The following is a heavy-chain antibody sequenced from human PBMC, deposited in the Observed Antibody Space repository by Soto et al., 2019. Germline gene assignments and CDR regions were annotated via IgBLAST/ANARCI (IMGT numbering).Heavy chain of an antibody. V-gene: IGHV3-9*01. CDR2: ISWNSGSI. D-gene: IGHD1-7*01. CDR1: GFTFDDYA. J-gene: IGHJ6*03. CDR3: AKCYRTGTKLDYMDV. Sequence: DVQLVESGGGLVQPGRSLRLSCAASGFTFDDYAMHWVRQAPGKGLEWVSGISWNSGSIGYADSVKGRFTISRDNAKNSLYLQMNSLRAEDTALYYCAKCYRTGTKLDYMDVWGKGTTVTVSS.